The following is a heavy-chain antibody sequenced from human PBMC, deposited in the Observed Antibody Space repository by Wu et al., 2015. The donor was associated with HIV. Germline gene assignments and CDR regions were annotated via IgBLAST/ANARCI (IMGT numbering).Heavy chain of an antibody. J-gene: IGHJ4*02. D-gene: IGHD2-21*01. CDR1: GGTFSRNG. CDR2: IIPILGTT. V-gene: IGHV1-69*05. CDR3: ATDRFYAADCGDCFPPFGY. Sequence: QIQLVQSGAEVKKPGSAVKVSCKAPGGTFSRNGINWVRQAPGQGLEWMGGIIPILGTTKYARKFQGRVSITTDESTSTAYMELSSLGFDDTAVYFCATDRFYAADCGDCFPPFGYWGQGSLVTVSS.